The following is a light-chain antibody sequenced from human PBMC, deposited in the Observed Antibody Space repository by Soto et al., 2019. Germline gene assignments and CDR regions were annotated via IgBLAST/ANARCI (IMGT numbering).Light chain of an antibody. CDR2: GAS. Sequence: IVMTQSPATLSVSPGERATLSCRASQSVSSNLAWYQHKPGQAPRLLFYGASTRAAGIPARFIGGGSGTDFTLTISGLQSEDFAVYYCQQSNKWPYTFGQGTKLEIK. CDR1: QSVSSN. CDR3: QQSNKWPYT. V-gene: IGKV3-15*01. J-gene: IGKJ2*01.